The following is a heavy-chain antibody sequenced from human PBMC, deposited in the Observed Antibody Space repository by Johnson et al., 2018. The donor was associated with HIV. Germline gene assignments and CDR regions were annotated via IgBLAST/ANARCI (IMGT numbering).Heavy chain of an antibody. CDR2: ISWNSGSI. V-gene: IGHV3-9*01. CDR1: GFTFDDYA. J-gene: IGHJ3*02. D-gene: IGHD6-19*01. Sequence: VQLVESGGGLVQPGRSLRLSCAASGFTFDDYAMHWVRQAPGKGLEWVSGISWNSGSIGYVDSVKGRFTISRDNSKNTLYLQVNSLRAEDTAVFYCVKDRGSGWPDAFDIWGQGQWSPSLQ. CDR3: VKDRGSGWPDAFDI.